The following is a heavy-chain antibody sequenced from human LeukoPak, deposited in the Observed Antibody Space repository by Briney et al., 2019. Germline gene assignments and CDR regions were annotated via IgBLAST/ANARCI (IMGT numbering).Heavy chain of an antibody. Sequence: SETLSLTCTVSGGSIRSNYYWSWIRQSPGKGLEWIGYIYYSGSTNYNPSLKSRVTISVDTSKNQFSLKLSSVTAADTALYYCARVGYSGSGNYYNARGAFDYWGQGTLVTVSS. J-gene: IGHJ4*02. CDR3: ARVGYSGSGNYYNARGAFDY. V-gene: IGHV4-59*01. CDR1: GGSIRSNYY. CDR2: IYYSGST. D-gene: IGHD3-10*01.